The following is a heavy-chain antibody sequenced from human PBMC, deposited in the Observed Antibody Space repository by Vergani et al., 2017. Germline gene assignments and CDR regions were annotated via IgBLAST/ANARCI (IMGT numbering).Heavy chain of an antibody. CDR2: IYYSGST. D-gene: IGHD3-10*01. V-gene: IGHV4-39*07. J-gene: IGHJ4*02. Sequence: QLQLQESGPGLVKPSETLSLTCTVSGGSISSSSYYWGWIRQPPGKGLEWIGSIYYSGSTYYNPSLKGRGTISGDTSKNQFSLKLSSVTAADTAVYYCARPYYYGSGYYFDYWGQGTLVTVSS. CDR3: ARPYYYGSGYYFDY. CDR1: GGSISSSSYY.